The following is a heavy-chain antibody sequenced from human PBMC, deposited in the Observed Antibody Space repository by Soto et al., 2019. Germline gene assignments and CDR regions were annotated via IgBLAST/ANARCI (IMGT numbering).Heavy chain of an antibody. CDR3: ARVSDGDYDFLDY. J-gene: IGHJ4*02. D-gene: IGHD4-17*01. CDR1: GGSISSSNW. V-gene: IGHV4-4*02. CDR2: IYHSGST. Sequence: SETLSLTCAVSGGSISSSNWWSWVRQPPGKGLEWIGEIYHSGSTNYNPSLKSRVTISVDKSKNQFSLKLSSVTAADTAVYYCARVSDGDYDFLDYWGQGTLVTVS.